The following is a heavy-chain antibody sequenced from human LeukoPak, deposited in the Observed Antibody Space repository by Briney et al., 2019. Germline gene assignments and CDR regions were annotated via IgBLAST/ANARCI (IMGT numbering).Heavy chain of an antibody. Sequence: GGSLRLSCAASGFTFSSYGMSWVRQAPGKGLEWVSAISGSGGSTYYADSVKGRFTISRDNSKNTLYLQMNSLRAEDTAVYYCGVFRDYFSFFDYWGQGTLVTVSS. D-gene: IGHD4-17*01. CDR2: ISGSGGST. CDR1: GFTFSSYG. CDR3: GVFRDYFSFFDY. V-gene: IGHV3-23*01. J-gene: IGHJ4*02.